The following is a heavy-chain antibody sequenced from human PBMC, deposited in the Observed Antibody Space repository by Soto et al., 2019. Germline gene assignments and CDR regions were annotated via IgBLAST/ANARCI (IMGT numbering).Heavy chain of an antibody. V-gene: IGHV3-53*01. J-gene: IGHJ5*02. Sequence: GSLRLSCAVSGFTVSSNYMTWVRQAPGKGLQWVSGIYSAGGTYYADSVKGRFTISRDNSKNMIYLQMNNVRPEDTAVYYCARGRYCRGSTCRFDPWGQGTLVTVSS. CDR3: ARGRYCRGSTCRFDP. CDR1: GFTVSSNY. D-gene: IGHD2-15*01. CDR2: IYSAGGT.